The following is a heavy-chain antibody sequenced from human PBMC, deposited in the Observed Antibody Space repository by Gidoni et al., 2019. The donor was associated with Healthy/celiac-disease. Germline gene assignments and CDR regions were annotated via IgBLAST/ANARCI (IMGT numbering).Heavy chain of an antibody. J-gene: IGHJ3*02. CDR2: IYTSGST. V-gene: IGHV4-61*02. CDR1: GGSISSGSYY. D-gene: IGHD2-21*02. Sequence: QVQLQESGPGLVKPSQTLSLTCTVSGGSISSGSYYWSWIRQPAGKGLEWIGRIYTSGSTNYHPSLKSRVTISVDTSKNQFSLKLSSVPAADPAVYYCARDLCGGDCPHDIWGQGTMVTVSS. CDR3: ARDLCGGDCPHDI.